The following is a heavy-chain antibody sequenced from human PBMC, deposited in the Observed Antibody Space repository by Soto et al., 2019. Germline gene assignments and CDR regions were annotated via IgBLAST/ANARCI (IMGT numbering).Heavy chain of an antibody. CDR2: ISGGTT. J-gene: IGHJ6*02. CDR3: ATRDRVTIGSSHFYGTDV. V-gene: IGHV3-23*01. D-gene: IGHD3-10*01. CDR1: GSTFSSDV. Sequence: EVQLLESGGGLVQPGGSLRLSCVASGSTFSSDVMSWVRQAPGKGLEWVSGISGGTTYYAESVQGRFTISRDNFKNTLFLQMNSLRAEDTAVYRCATRDRVTIGSSHFYGTDVWGQGTTVTVSS.